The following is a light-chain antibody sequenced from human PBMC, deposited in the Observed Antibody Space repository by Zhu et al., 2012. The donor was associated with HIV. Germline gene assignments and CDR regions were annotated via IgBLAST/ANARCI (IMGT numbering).Light chain of an antibody. J-gene: IGKJ2*01. CDR2: GAS. CDR3: QQFGRPFT. CDR1: QSIASTY. Sequence: EIVLTQSPGTLSLSPGERATLSCRASQSIASTYLAWYQHKPGQAPRLLIHGASTRATGIPDRFSGSGSGTDFTLTISRLQPEDFAVYYCQQFGRPFTFGQGTKLEIK. V-gene: IGKV3-20*01.